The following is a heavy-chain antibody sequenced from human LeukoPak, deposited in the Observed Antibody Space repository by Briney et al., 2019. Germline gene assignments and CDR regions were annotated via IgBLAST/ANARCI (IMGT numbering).Heavy chain of an antibody. J-gene: IGHJ3*02. V-gene: IGHV4-59*11. CDR1: GDSFSSHY. CDR2: ISYIGST. CDR3: ARDLVTVTKGFDI. Sequence: SETLSLTCVVSGDSFSSHYWTWIRQSPGKGLEWIGYISYIGSTNYNPSLKSRVTISIDTSKNQFSLKLRSVTAADTAVYYCARDLVTVTKGFDIWGQGTTVSVSS. D-gene: IGHD4-17*01.